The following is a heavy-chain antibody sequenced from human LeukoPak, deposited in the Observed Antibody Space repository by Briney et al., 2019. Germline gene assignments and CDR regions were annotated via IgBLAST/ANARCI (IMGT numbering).Heavy chain of an antibody. CDR3: ARGNLGYCSSTSCPNWFDP. J-gene: IGHJ5*02. V-gene: IGHV3-21*06. CDR1: GFIFSNYG. Sequence: GGSLRLSCAASGFIFSNYGMSWVRQAPGKGLEWVSSISFSSTHIYYADSIQGRFTISRDNAENSLYLQMNSLRAEDTAVYYCARGNLGYCSSTSCPNWFDPWGQGTLVTVSS. D-gene: IGHD2-2*01. CDR2: ISFSSTHI.